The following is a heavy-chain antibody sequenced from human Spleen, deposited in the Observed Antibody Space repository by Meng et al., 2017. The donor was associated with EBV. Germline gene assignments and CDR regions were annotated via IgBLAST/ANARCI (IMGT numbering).Heavy chain of an antibody. Sequence: QVQLVQAGAEGKKPGASVKVSCKASGGTFTSHAISWVRQAPGQGLEWVGGIDPIFGAPHYAQKFQGRVTVAADESRSSAFMELSSLRSEDTAVFYCVFREYGDFDYWGQGTLVTVSS. J-gene: IGHJ4*02. CDR3: VFREYGDFDY. V-gene: IGHV1-69*01. CDR1: GGTFTSHA. D-gene: IGHD3-10*02. CDR2: IDPIFGAP.